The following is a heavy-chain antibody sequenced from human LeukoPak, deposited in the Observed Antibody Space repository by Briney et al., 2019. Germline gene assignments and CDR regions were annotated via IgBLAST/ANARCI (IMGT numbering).Heavy chain of an antibody. CDR2: ISAYNGNT. V-gene: IGHV1-18*01. D-gene: IGHD6-19*01. CDR1: GYTFTSYG. CDR3: ARVLGSGWEEGPFDP. J-gene: IGHJ5*02. Sequence: GASVKVSCKASGYTFTSYGISWVRQAPGQGLEWMGWISAYNGNTNYAQKLQGRVTMTTDTSTSTAYMELRSLRSDDTAVYYCARVLGSGWEEGPFDPWGQGTLVTVSS.